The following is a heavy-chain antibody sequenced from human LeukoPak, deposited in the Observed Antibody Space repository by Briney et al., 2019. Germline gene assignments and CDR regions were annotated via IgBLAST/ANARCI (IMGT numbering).Heavy chain of an antibody. J-gene: IGHJ4*02. CDR3: ASGYYGDYKSGFDY. D-gene: IGHD4-17*01. Sequence: PGGSLRLSCAASGFTFSSYSMNWVRQAPGKGLEWVSGINWNGGSTGYADSVKGRFTISRDNAKNSLYLQMNSLRAEDTALYYCASGYYGDYKSGFDYWGQGTLVTVSS. CDR2: INWNGGST. CDR1: GFTFSSYS. V-gene: IGHV3-20*04.